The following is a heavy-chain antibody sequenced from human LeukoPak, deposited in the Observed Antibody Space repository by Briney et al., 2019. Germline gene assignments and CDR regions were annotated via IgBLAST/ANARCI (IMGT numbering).Heavy chain of an antibody. J-gene: IGHJ4*02. Sequence: GGSLRLSCATSGLTFSGSAMRWVRQASGKGLEWVGRIRSKANNYTTAYAASVKGRFTIFRDDSMNTAYLQMNSLKIEDTAVYYCTTSSLPDYWGQGTLVTVSS. V-gene: IGHV3-73*01. D-gene: IGHD2-2*01. CDR3: TTSSLPDY. CDR1: GLTFSGSA. CDR2: IRSKANNYTT.